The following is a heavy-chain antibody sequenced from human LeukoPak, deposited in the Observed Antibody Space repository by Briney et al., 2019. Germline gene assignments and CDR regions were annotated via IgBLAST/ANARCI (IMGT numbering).Heavy chain of an antibody. CDR2: INQYGSEE. D-gene: IGHD2-15*01. J-gene: IGHJ4*02. CDR1: GFTLSSYW. V-gene: IGHV3-7*01. CDR3: ARYCSGGSCFDY. Sequence: GGSLRLSCAASGFTLSSYWMSWVRQAPGEGLEWVANINQYGSEEYYVDSVKGRFTTSRDKTKISLYLQMKSLRAEDRAVYYFARYCSGGSCFDYWGQGALVTVSS.